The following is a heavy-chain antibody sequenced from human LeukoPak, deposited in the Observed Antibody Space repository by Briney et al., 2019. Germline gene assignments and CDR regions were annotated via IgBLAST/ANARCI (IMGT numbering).Heavy chain of an antibody. CDR3: ARAVGTSRNFFDY. Sequence: SETLSLTCAVSGESFSDFYWNWIRQPPGKGLEWIGEINHSGITKYNPSLKSRVTISVDTSKNQFSLNLSSVTAADTAMYYCARAVGTSRNFFDYWGQGTLVTVSS. J-gene: IGHJ4*02. CDR1: GESFSDFY. V-gene: IGHV4-34*01. D-gene: IGHD4-23*01. CDR2: INHSGIT.